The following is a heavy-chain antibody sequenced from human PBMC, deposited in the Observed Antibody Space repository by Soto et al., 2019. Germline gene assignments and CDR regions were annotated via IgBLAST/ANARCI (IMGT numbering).Heavy chain of an antibody. CDR1: GFTFSSCV. D-gene: IGHD6-13*01. V-gene: IGHV3-23*01. CDR2: ITDSGTGT. J-gene: IGHJ4*02. CDR3: AKGLINGRWYAED. Sequence: EVHLLESGGGLINPGESLRLSCGASGFTFSSCVMTWVRQAPGKGLAWVSCITDSGTGTYYADSVKGRFTISRDNSKNTMYLQMNNLRAEATGVYYCAKGLINGRWYAEDWGQGTLVTVSS.